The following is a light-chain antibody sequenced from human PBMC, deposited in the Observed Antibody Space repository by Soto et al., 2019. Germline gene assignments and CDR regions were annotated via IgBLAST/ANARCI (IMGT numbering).Light chain of an antibody. Sequence: IVMTQSPATLSVSPGERATLSCRASQTVSSNYLAWCQQRPGPAPRLLIYGASTRAAGIPDRFSGSWSGTDFTLTITRLEPEDSAVYFCQQYTGPPTTFGQGTRLEIK. CDR1: QTVSSNY. CDR3: QQYTGPPTT. CDR2: GAS. J-gene: IGKJ5*01. V-gene: IGKV3-20*01.